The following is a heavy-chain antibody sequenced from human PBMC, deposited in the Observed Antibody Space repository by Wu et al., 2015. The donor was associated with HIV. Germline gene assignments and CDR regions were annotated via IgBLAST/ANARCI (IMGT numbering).Heavy chain of an antibody. CDR3: ARVSGYDLVRVSYYFDY. D-gene: IGHD5-12*01. CDR1: GYTFTGYY. CDR2: INPNSGGT. Sequence: QVQLVQSGAEVKKPGASVKVSCKASGYTFTGYYMHWVRQAPGQGLEWMGWINPNSGGTNYAQKFQGRVTMTRDTSISTAYMELSRLRSDDTAVYYCARVSGYDLVRVSYYFDYWGQGTLVTVSS. J-gene: IGHJ4*02. V-gene: IGHV1-2*02.